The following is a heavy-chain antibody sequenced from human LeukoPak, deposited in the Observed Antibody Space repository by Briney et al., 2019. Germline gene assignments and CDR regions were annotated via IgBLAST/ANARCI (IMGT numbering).Heavy chain of an antibody. CDR3: ARVAAAGLDFDY. CDR1: GGSISSYY. J-gene: IGHJ4*02. CDR2: IYYSGST. D-gene: IGHD6-13*01. Sequence: SETLSLTCTVSGGSISSYYWNWIRQPPGKGLEWIGYIYYSGSTNYNPSLKSRVTISVDTSKNQFSLKLSSVTAADTAVYYCARVAAAGLDFDYWGQGTLVTVSS. V-gene: IGHV4-59*01.